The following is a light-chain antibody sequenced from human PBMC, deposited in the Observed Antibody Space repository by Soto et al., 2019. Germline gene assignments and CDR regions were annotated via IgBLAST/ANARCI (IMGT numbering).Light chain of an antibody. J-gene: IGKJ2*01. CDR1: QSISNF. CDR3: QQYRSYSGHT. Sequence: DIRMTQSPSTLSASVGDRVTITCRASQSISNFVAWYQQKPGKAPKLLIFKASTLESGVPSRFSGSGSGTEFTLSISGLQPDDLATYFCQQYRSYSGHTFGQGTKLEIK. CDR2: KAS. V-gene: IGKV1-5*03.